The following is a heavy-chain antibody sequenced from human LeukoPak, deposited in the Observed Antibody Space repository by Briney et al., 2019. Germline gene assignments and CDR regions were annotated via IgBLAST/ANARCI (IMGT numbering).Heavy chain of an antibody. V-gene: IGHV3-9*01. CDR1: GFTFDDYA. CDR3: AKDNGLLPRDWFDP. Sequence: PGRSLRLSCAASGFTFDDYAMHWVRQAPGKGLEWVSGISWNSGSIGYADSVKGRFTISRDNAKNSLYLQMNSLRAEDTALYYCAKDNGLLPRDWFDPWGQGTLVTVSS. J-gene: IGHJ5*02. D-gene: IGHD3-10*01. CDR2: ISWNSGSI.